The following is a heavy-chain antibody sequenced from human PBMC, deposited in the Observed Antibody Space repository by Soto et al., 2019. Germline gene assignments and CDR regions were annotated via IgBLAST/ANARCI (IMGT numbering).Heavy chain of an antibody. J-gene: IGHJ6*02. V-gene: IGHV3-53*04. CDR1: GFTVSSNY. CDR2: NYSGGRT. D-gene: IGHD1-26*01. CDR3: ASLGDGLKLGYYYGMDV. Sequence: GGSLRLSCAASGFTVSSNYMSWVRQAPGKGLEWVSVNYSGGRTYYADSVKGRFTISRHNSKNTLYLQMNSLRAEDTAVYYCASLGDGLKLGYYYGMDVWGQGTMVTVSS.